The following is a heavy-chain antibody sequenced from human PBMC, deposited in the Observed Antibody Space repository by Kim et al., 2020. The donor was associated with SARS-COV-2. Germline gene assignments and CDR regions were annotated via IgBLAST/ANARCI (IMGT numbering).Heavy chain of an antibody. V-gene: IGHV3-23*01. J-gene: IGHJ4*02. Sequence: GGSLRLSCAASGFTFSDYAMNWVRQAPGKGLEWVSGISSSGGNTYYPDSVKGRFTISRDNSKNTLSLQMNSLRTEDTAVYYCARRASNAWFVDYWGQGTLVTVSS. CDR2: ISSSGGNT. CDR1: GFTFSDYA. CDR3: ARRASNAWFVDY. D-gene: IGHD6-19*01.